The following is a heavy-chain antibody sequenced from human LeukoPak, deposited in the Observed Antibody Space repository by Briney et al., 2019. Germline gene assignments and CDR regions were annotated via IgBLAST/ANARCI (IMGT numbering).Heavy chain of an antibody. CDR2: INSDGSTR. V-gene: IGHV3-74*03. CDR3: ARRSTSGSYYDD. CDR1: GFTFSNYW. J-gene: IGHJ4*02. Sequence: PGGSLRLSSAASGFTFSNYWMHWVRQAPGKGLVWVSRINSDGSTRKYADSVKGRFTISRDNAKNTLYLQMNSLRAEDTAVYYCARRSTSGSYYDDWGQGILVTVSS. D-gene: IGHD3-10*01.